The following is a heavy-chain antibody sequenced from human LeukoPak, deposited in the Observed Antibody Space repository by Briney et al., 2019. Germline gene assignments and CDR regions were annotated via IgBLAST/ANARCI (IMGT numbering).Heavy chain of an antibody. J-gene: IGHJ4*02. CDR3: ASISGASWGDY. CDR1: GFTFSSFG. Sequence: GGSLRLSCGASGFTFSSFGMHWVRQAPGKGLEWVAVISYDGNNICYVDSVKGRFTISRDNSKNTLYLQMNSLRAEDTAVYFCASISGASWGDYWGQGTLVTVSS. V-gene: IGHV3-30*19. D-gene: IGHD3-16*01. CDR2: ISYDGNNI.